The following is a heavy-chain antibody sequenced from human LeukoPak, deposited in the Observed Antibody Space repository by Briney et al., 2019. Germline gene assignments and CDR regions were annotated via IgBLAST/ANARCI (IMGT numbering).Heavy chain of an antibody. CDR2: INHSGST. J-gene: IGHJ4*02. D-gene: IGHD3-3*01. CDR3: ARGRNYDFWSGYYTFLRRNDY. V-gene: IGHV4-34*01. Sequence: PSETLSLTCAVYGGSFSGYYWSWIRQPPGKGLEWIGEINHSGSTNYNPSLKSRVTISVDTSKNEFSLKLSSVTAADTAVYYCARGRNYDFWSGYYTFLRRNDYWDQGTLVTVSS. CDR1: GGSFSGYY.